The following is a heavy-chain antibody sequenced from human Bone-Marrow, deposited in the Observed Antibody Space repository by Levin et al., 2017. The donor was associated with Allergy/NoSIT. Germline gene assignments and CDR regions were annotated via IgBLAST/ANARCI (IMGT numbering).Heavy chain of an antibody. V-gene: IGHV3-7*01. CDR1: GFTFGYYR. J-gene: IGHJ4*02. CDR3: ARENWGALDY. Sequence: LSLTCAASGFTFGYYRMTWVRQAPGKGLEWVANMKRDGSDEYYVDSVKGRFTISRDNAKNSLFLQMNSLRAEDTAVYYCARENWGALDYWGQGTLVTVSS. CDR2: MKRDGSDE. D-gene: IGHD7-27*01.